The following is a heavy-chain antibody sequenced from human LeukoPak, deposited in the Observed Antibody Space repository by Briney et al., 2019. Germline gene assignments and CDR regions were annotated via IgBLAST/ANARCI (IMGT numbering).Heavy chain of an antibody. V-gene: IGHV4-59*01. CDR1: GGSISSYY. D-gene: IGHD5-18*01. Sequence: SETPSLTCTVSGGSISSYYWSWIRQPPGKGLEWIGYIYYSGSTNYNPSLKSRVTISVDTSKNQFSLKLSSVTAADTAVYYCARGGYSYGTRYYYYMDVWGKGATVTVSS. CDR3: ARGGYSYGTRYYYYMDV. CDR2: IYYSGST. J-gene: IGHJ6*03.